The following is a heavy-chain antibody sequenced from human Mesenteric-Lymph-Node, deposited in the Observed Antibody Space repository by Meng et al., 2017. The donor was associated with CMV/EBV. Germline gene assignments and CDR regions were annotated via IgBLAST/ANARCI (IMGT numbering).Heavy chain of an antibody. Sequence: GSLRLSCTVSSGSISGYYWSWIRQPPGKGLEWIGYIYYSGSANYNPSLQSRLTISVDTSKNQFSLNLTSVTAADTAVYFCARGDDFWSGRPFDYWGQGTLVTVSS. CDR2: IYYSGSA. CDR1: SGSISGYY. D-gene: IGHD3-3*01. J-gene: IGHJ4*02. V-gene: IGHV4-59*01. CDR3: ARGDDFWSGRPFDY.